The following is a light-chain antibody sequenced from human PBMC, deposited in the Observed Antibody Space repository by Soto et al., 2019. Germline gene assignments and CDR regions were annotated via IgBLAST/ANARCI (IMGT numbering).Light chain of an antibody. Sequence: EIVLTQSPVTLSLSPGERATLSCRTSQTVPSSYLAWYQQRPGQAPRLLIYDASSRAFGIPDRFSGSESGTDFTLTISSLEPEDFAVYYCHQYAWSPLTFGQGMRLEIK. CDR2: DAS. V-gene: IGKV3-20*01. J-gene: IGKJ5*01. CDR1: QTVPSSY. CDR3: HQYAWSPLT.